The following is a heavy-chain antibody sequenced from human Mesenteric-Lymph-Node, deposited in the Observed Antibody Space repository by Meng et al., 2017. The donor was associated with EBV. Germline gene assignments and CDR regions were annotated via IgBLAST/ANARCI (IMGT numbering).Heavy chain of an antibody. CDR3: AKEDGYYGYFDF. V-gene: IGHV3-23*04. J-gene: IGHJ4*02. CDR1: GVTFSCNA. D-gene: IGHD2-15*01. Sequence: VESGGGLVQPGGSLTLSCAASGVTFSCNAMGWFRQAPGKGLEWISTASSGGGPIYYTDSMRGRFTVSRDSYKSTLYLHMNSLGADDTAVYYCAKEDGYYGYFDFWGQGTLVTVSS. CDR2: ASSGGGPI.